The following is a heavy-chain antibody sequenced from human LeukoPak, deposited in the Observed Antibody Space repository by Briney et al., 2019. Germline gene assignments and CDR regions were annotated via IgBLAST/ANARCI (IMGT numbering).Heavy chain of an antibody. CDR1: GYTFTGYY. Sequence: ASVKVSCKASGYTFTGYYMHWVRQAPGQGLEWMGWINPNSGGTNYAQKFQGRVTMTRDTSISTAYMELSRLRSDDTAVYYCARGGFHYDSSGYWMSDYWGQGTLVTVSS. CDR2: INPNSGGT. D-gene: IGHD3-22*01. CDR3: ARGGFHYDSSGYWMSDY. V-gene: IGHV1-2*02. J-gene: IGHJ4*02.